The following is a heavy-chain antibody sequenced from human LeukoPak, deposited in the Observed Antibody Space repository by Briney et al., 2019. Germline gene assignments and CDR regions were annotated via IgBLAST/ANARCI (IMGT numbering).Heavy chain of an antibody. J-gene: IGHJ4*02. CDR2: ISWNSGSI. CDR1: GFTFSSYW. V-gene: IGHV3-9*01. Sequence: GGSLRLSCAASGFTFSSYWMSWVRQAPGKGLEWVSGISWNSGSIGYADSVKDRFTISRDNAKNSLYLQMNSLRAEDTALYYCAKALTYYYDSSGYSLDYWGQGTLVTVSS. D-gene: IGHD3-22*01. CDR3: AKALTYYYDSSGYSLDY.